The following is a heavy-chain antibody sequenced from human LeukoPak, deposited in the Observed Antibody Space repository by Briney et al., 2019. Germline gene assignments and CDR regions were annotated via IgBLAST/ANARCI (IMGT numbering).Heavy chain of an antibody. CDR2: INHSGST. CDR3: ARRFYGSGSYYKTYYYYYMDV. Sequence: SETLSLTCTVSGGSISSYYWNWIRQPPGKGLEWIGEINHSGSTNYNPSLKSRVTISVDTSKNQFSLKLSSVTAADTAVYYCARRFYGSGSYYKTYYYYYMDVWGKGTTVTVSS. CDR1: GGSISSYY. J-gene: IGHJ6*03. V-gene: IGHV4-34*01. D-gene: IGHD3-10*01.